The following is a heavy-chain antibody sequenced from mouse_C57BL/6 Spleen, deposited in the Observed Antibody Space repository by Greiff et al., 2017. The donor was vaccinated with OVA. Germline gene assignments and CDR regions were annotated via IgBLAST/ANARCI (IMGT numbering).Heavy chain of an antibody. CDR1: GYTFTSYG. CDR3: ARLGTTVVGNYFDY. J-gene: IGHJ2*01. V-gene: IGHV1-81*01. D-gene: IGHD1-1*01. CDR2: IYPRSGNT. Sequence: VKLQESGAELARPGASVKLSCKASGYTFTSYGISWVKQRTGQGLEWIGEIYPRSGNTYYNEKFKGKATLTADKSSSTAYMELRSLTSEDSAVYFCARLGTTVVGNYFDYWGQGTTLTVSS.